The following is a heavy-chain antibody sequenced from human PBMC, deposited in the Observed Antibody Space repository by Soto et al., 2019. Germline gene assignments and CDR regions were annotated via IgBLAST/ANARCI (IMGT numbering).Heavy chain of an antibody. D-gene: IGHD3-22*01. J-gene: IGHJ4*02. CDR2: ISAYNGNT. CDR3: ARDGGYYYDSSGYLN. V-gene: IGHV1-18*01. Sequence: QVQLVQSGAEVKKPGASVKVSCKASGYTFTSYGISWVRQAPGQGLEWMGWISAYNGNTNYAQKLQGRVTMTTDTSXNTAYRELRSLRSDDTAVYYCARDGGYYYDSSGYLNWGQGTLVTVSS. CDR1: GYTFTSYG.